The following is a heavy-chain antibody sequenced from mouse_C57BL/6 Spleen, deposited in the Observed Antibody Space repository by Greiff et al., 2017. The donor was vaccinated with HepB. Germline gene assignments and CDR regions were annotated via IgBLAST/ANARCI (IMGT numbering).Heavy chain of an antibody. Sequence: VMLVESEGGLVQPGSSMKLSCTASGFTFSDYYMAWVRQVPEKGLEWVANINYDGSSTYYLDSLKSRFIISRDNAKNILYLQMSSLKSEDTATYYCARVDYSNSYWYFDVWGTGTTVTVSS. V-gene: IGHV5-16*01. D-gene: IGHD2-5*01. CDR1: GFTFSDYY. J-gene: IGHJ1*03. CDR3: ARVDYSNSYWYFDV. CDR2: INYDGSST.